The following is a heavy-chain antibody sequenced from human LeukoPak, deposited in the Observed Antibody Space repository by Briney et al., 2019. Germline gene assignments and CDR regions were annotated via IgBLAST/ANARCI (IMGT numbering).Heavy chain of an antibody. Sequence: PSETLSLTCTVSGGSISSGGYYWSWIRQPAGKGLEWIGRIYTSGSTNYNPSLKSRVTISVDTSKNQFSLKLSSVTAADTAVYYCARTRYYYNSRSYGAPYYFDYWGQGTLVTVSS. V-gene: IGHV4-61*02. J-gene: IGHJ4*02. D-gene: IGHD3-10*01. CDR2: IYTSGST. CDR1: GGSISSGGYY. CDR3: ARTRYYYNSRSYGAPYYFDY.